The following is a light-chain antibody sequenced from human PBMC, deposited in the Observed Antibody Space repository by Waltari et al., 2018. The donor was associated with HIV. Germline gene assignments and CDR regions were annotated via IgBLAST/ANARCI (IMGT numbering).Light chain of an antibody. V-gene: IGKV3D-20*02. CDR3: QQNNNWPPIT. Sequence: EIVLTQSPGTLSLSPGEGATLSCRASQSVSSSYLAWYQQRPGQAPRLLIYDASSRPTGVPDRFRGSGSGTHFTLTISSLQSEDFAVYYCQQNNNWPPITFGQGTRLEIK. J-gene: IGKJ5*01. CDR2: DAS. CDR1: QSVSSSY.